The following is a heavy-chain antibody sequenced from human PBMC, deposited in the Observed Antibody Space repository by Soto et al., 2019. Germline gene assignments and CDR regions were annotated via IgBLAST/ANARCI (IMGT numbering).Heavy chain of an antibody. CDR1: GYNFTIYW. D-gene: IGHD4-17*01. CDR3: ARPANTVADHFDL. J-gene: IGHJ4*02. V-gene: IGHV5-51*01. Sequence: PGGSLKISCQVSGYNFTIYWIGWVRQMPGKGLEWMGIIYPSDSDTRYNPSFQGQVTISADQSINTAYLQWDSLKASDTAIYYCARPANTVADHFDLWGQGTPVTVSS. CDR2: IYPSDSDT.